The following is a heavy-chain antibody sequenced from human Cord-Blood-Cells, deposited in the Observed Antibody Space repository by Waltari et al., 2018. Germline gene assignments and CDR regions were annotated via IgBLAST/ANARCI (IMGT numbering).Heavy chain of an antibody. CDR1: GFTFSSFW. CDR3: ARIIVGATTRAFDI. V-gene: IGHV3-7*01. D-gene: IGHD1-26*01. Sequence: EVQLVESGGGLVQPGGSLRLSCAASGFTFSSFWLSWFRQPPGKGLEWVANIKQDGSEKYYVDSVKGRFTISRDNAKNSLYLQMNSLRAEDTAVYYCARIIVGATTRAFDIWGQGTMVTVSS. J-gene: IGHJ3*02. CDR2: IKQDGSEK.